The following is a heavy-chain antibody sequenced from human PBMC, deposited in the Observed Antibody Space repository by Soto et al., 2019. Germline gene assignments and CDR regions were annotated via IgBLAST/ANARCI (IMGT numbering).Heavy chain of an antibody. Sequence: PSETLSLTCTVSGGSVSSGSYYWSWIRQPTGKGLERIGYIYYSGSTNYNTSLKSRVTISVDTSKNHFSLKLSSVTAADAAVYYCARGASRSYYYDSSGPAHDYWGQGTLVTVSS. J-gene: IGHJ4*02. CDR2: IYYSGST. CDR3: ARGASRSYYYDSSGPAHDY. V-gene: IGHV4-61*01. D-gene: IGHD3-22*01. CDR1: GGSVSSGSYY.